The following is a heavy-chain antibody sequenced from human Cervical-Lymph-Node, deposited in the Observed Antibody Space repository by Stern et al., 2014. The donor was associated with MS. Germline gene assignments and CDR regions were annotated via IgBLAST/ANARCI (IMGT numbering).Heavy chain of an antibody. D-gene: IGHD3-22*01. J-gene: IGHJ4*02. V-gene: IGHV3-7*01. CDR2: IRQEEGER. CDR1: GFTFGRYW. CDR3: ARVEGLYYDSSGYYDH. Sequence: EVQLVQSGGGLVQPGGSLRLSCAASGFTFGRYWMSWVRQGPGKGLEWVANIRQEEGERYYMDSVKGRFTISRDDTKNSLFLEMHSLRAEDMAVYYCARVEGLYYDSSGYYDHWGQGTLVTVSS.